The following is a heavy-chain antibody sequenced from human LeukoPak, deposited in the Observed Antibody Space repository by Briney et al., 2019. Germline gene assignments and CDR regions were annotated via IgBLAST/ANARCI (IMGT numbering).Heavy chain of an antibody. J-gene: IGHJ4*02. CDR1: GLTFDDYT. V-gene: IGHV3-43*01. CDR3: TKDMFSGVAVPSGGFFDY. D-gene: IGHD2-15*01. Sequence: GGSLRLSCAASGLTFDDYTMYWVRQAPGKGLEWVSLISWDGDNTYYADSVKGRFTISRDNSKNSLYLQMNSLRTEDTALYYCTKDMFSGVAVPSGGFFDYWGQGTLVTVSS. CDR2: ISWDGDNT.